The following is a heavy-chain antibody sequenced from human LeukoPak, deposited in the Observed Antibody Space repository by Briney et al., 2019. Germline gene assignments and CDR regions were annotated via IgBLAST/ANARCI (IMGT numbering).Heavy chain of an antibody. V-gene: IGHV3-21*01. CDR2: ISSSGGGTYI. D-gene: IGHD2-15*01. CDR1: GFTFGSFS. CDR3: ARDPGRSGGSCYSDY. Sequence: GGSLRLSCAASGFTFGSFSMTWVRQAPGKGLEWVSTISSSGGGTYIYYADSVKGRFTISRDNAKNSLYLQMNSVRAEDTAVYYCARDPGRSGGSCYSDYWGQGTLVTVSS. J-gene: IGHJ4*02.